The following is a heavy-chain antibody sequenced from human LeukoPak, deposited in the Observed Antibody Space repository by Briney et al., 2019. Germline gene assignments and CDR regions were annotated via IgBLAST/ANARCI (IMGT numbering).Heavy chain of an antibody. D-gene: IGHD2-21*02. Sequence: GGSLRLSCAASGFTFSSYSMNWVRQAPGKGLEWVSAISGSGGSTYYADSVKGRFTISRDNSKNTLYLQVNSLRAEDTAVYYCARDPRYCGGDCYTFDYWGQGTLVTVSS. V-gene: IGHV3-23*01. CDR3: ARDPRYCGGDCYTFDY. J-gene: IGHJ4*02. CDR1: GFTFSSYS. CDR2: ISGSGGST.